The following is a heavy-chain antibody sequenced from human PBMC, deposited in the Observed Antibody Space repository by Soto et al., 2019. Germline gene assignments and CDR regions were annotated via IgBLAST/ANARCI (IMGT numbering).Heavy chain of an antibody. V-gene: IGHV3-23*01. CDR1: GFTFSSYA. CDR2: ISGSGGST. CDR3: AKDDIVVVPAVTYYFDY. J-gene: IGHJ4*02. D-gene: IGHD2-2*01. Sequence: GGSLRLSCAASGFTFSSYAMSWVRQAPGKGLEWVSAISGSGGSTYYADSVKGRFTISRDNSKNTLYLQMNSLRAEDTAVYYCAKDDIVVVPAVTYYFDYWGQGTLVTVSS.